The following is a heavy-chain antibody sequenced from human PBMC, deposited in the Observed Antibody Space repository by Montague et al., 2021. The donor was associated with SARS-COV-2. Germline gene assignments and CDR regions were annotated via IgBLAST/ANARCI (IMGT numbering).Heavy chain of an antibody. D-gene: IGHD2-15*01. CDR3: ARGKQCPGGSCHSWFWNSYYGMDV. Sequence: SETLSLTCTVYGGSLSDYYWSWIRQPPGLGLEWIGEIHQSGSTSYNPSLNGRVTISVDTSKNQFSLKLNSVTVADTAIFYCARGKQCPGGSCHSWFWNSYYGMDVWGQGTTVTVSS. J-gene: IGHJ6*02. CDR2: IHQSGST. CDR1: GGSLSDYY. V-gene: IGHV4-34*01.